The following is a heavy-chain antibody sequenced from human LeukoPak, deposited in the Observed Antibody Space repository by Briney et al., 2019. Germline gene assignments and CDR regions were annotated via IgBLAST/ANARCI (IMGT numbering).Heavy chain of an antibody. CDR3: ARETGEAFDY. J-gene: IGHJ4*02. D-gene: IGHD7-27*01. Sequence: GGSLRLSCAASGFTFGSYAMSWVRQAPGKGLEWVSSIGSSSSSIYYADSVKGRFTISRDNAKNSLYLQMNSLRAEDTAVYYCARETGEAFDYWGQGTLVTVSS. CDR1: GFTFGSYA. CDR2: IGSSSSSI. V-gene: IGHV3-21*01.